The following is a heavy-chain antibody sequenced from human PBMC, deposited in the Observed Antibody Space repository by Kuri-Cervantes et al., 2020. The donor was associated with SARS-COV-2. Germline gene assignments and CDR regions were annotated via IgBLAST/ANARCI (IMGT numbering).Heavy chain of an antibody. CDR3: AKDGSNYVGGMDV. J-gene: IGHJ6*02. CDR2: IIPIFGTA. V-gene: IGHV1-69*13. D-gene: IGHD4-11*01. Sequence: SVKVSCKASGGTFSSYAISWVRQAPGQGLEWMGGIIPIFGTANYAQKFQGRVTITADESTSTAYMELSSLRSEDTAVYYCAKDGSNYVGGMDVWGQGTTVTVSS. CDR1: GGTFSSYA.